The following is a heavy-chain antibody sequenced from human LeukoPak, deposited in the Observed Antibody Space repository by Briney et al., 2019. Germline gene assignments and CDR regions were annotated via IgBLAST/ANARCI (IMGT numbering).Heavy chain of an antibody. V-gene: IGHV4-34*01. CDR1: AGSLSGYY. CDR2: INHSGST. Sequence: PSETLSLTCAVYAGSLSGYYCSWIRQPPGKGLEWIGEINHSGSTNYNPSLKSRVTISVDTSKNQFSLKLSSVTAADTAVYYCARRQPWIYYYYVDVWGKGTTVTVSS. J-gene: IGHJ6*03. CDR3: ARRQPWIYYYYVDV. D-gene: IGHD5-12*01.